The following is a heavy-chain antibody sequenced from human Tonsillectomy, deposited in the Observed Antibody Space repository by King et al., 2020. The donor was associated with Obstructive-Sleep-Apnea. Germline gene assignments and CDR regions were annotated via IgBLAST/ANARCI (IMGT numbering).Heavy chain of an antibody. J-gene: IGHJ4*02. CDR2: VSWNSGSI. V-gene: IGHV3-9*01. Sequence: VQLVESGGGLVQPGRSLRLSCAASGFTFDDYAIHCVRQAPGKGLEWVSGVSWNSGSIGYAGFVKGRFTISRDDAKNSLYLQMNSLRAEDTALYYCAKASYDILTGYDDYWGQGTLVTVSS. CDR3: AKASYDILTGYDDY. D-gene: IGHD3-9*01. CDR1: GFTFDDYA.